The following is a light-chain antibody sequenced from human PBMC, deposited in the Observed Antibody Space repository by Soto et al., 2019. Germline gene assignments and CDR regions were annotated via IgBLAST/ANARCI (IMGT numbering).Light chain of an antibody. V-gene: IGLV2-18*02. Sequence: QSVLTQPPSVSGSPGQSVTISCTGTSIDVGNYNRVSWYQQPPGTAPKVIIYEVSNRPSGVPDRFSGSKSGNTASLTISGLQAEDEADYYCSSYTSSSTYVFGTGTKLTVL. CDR2: EVS. J-gene: IGLJ1*01. CDR3: SSYTSSSTYV. CDR1: SIDVGNYNR.